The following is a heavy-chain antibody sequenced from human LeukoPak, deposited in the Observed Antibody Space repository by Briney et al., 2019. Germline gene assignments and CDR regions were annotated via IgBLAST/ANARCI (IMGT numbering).Heavy chain of an antibody. CDR3: ARLEDSSSSNFDY. V-gene: IGHV4-30-4*08. CDR1: GGSISSGDYY. J-gene: IGHJ4*02. CDR2: IYYSGST. D-gene: IGHD6-6*01. Sequence: PSETLSLTCTVSGGSISSGDYYWSWIRQPPGKGLEWIGYIYYSGSTYYNPSLKSRVTISVDTSKNQFSLKLSSVTAADTAVYYCARLEDSSSSNFDYWGQGTLVTVSS.